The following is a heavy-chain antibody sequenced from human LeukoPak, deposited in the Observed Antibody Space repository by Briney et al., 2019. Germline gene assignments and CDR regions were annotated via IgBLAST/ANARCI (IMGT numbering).Heavy chain of an antibody. CDR3: AREASGYYPDF. CDR1: GFTFSSYG. Sequence: GGSLRLSCAASGFTFSSYGMHWVRQAPGKGLEWMAIIWYVGSNKQYADSVKGRFTISRDDSKNTLYLQMNSLTVEDTALYYCAREASGYYPDFWGQGTLVTVSS. CDR2: IWYVGSNK. J-gene: IGHJ4*02. D-gene: IGHD3-3*01. V-gene: IGHV3-33*01.